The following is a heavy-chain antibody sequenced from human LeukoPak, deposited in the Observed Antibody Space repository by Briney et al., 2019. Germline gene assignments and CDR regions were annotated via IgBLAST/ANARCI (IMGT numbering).Heavy chain of an antibody. D-gene: IGHD1-7*01. CDR3: ARDRTPLYWNYEYYYYYGMDV. Sequence: GASVKVSCKASGYTFTGYYMHWVRQAPGQGLEWMGWINPNSGGTNYAQKFQGRVTMTRDTSISTAYMELSGLRSDDTAVYYCARDRTPLYWNYEYYYYYGMDVWGQGTTVTVSS. V-gene: IGHV1-2*02. J-gene: IGHJ6*02. CDR2: INPNSGGT. CDR1: GYTFTGYY.